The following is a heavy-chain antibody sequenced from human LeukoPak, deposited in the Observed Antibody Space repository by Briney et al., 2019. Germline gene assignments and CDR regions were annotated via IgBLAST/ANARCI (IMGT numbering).Heavy chain of an antibody. CDR3: AKARNLNYDFWSGYYTYYFDY. J-gene: IGHJ4*02. CDR1: GYTFTSYY. CDR2: INPSGGST. D-gene: IGHD3-3*01. Sequence: ASVKVSCKASGYTFTSYYMHWVRQAPGQGLEWMGIINPSGGSTSYAQKFQGRVTMTRDTSTSTVYMELSSLRSEDTAVYYCAKARNLNYDFWSGYYTYYFDYWGQGTLVTVSS. V-gene: IGHV1-46*01.